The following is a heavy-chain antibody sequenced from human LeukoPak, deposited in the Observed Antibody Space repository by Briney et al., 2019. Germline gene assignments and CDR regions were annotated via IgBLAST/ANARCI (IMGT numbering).Heavy chain of an antibody. Sequence: EASVKVSCKSSGYTFTSYYMHWVRQAPGQGLEWMGIINPSGGTTTYAQKFQGRDTMTRDTSTSTVYLELSSLRSEDTAVYYCARDYGDNNFDYWGQGTLVTVSS. D-gene: IGHD4-17*01. V-gene: IGHV1-46*03. CDR3: ARDYGDNNFDY. CDR2: INPSGGTT. CDR1: GYTFTSYY. J-gene: IGHJ4*02.